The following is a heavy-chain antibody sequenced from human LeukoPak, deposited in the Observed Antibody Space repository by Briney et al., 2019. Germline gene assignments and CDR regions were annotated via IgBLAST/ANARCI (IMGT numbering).Heavy chain of an antibody. D-gene: IGHD6-13*01. V-gene: IGHV3-23*01. CDR1: GFTFSSYA. CDR3: AKKGIAAAGDWFDP. Sequence: PGGSLRLSCAASGFTFSSYAMSWVRPAPGKGLAWVSLFTGSGGSTHYADSVKGRFTISRDDSKNTLYLQMNSLRAEDTAVYYCAKKGIAAAGDWFDPWGQGTLVTVSS. J-gene: IGHJ5*02. CDR2: FTGSGGST.